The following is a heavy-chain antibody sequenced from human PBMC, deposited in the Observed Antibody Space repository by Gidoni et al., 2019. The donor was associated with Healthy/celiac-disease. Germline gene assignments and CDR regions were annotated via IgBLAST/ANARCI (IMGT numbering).Heavy chain of an antibody. CDR2: ISYDGSNK. CDR3: AKDLGASYGMDV. Sequence: QVQLVESGGGVVQPGRSLRLSCAASGFTFSSYGMHWVRQAPGKGLEWVAVISYDGSNKYYADSVKGRFTISRDNSKNTLYLQMNSLRAEDTAVYYCAKDLGASYGMDVWGQRDHGHRLL. J-gene: IGHJ6*04. V-gene: IGHV3-30*18. CDR1: GFTFSSYG.